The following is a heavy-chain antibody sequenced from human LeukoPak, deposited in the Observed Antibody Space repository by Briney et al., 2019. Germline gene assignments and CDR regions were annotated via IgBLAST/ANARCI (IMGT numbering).Heavy chain of an antibody. D-gene: IGHD3-22*01. V-gene: IGHV4-30-4*01. CDR2: IYYSGST. J-gene: IGHJ3*02. Sequence: SQTLSLTCTVSGGSISSGDYYCRWIRQPPGKGLEWIGYIYYSGSTYYNPSLKSRVTISVDTSKNQFSLRLSSVTAADTAVYYCARDFSRRANYYDSEVGAFDIWGQGTIVTVSS. CDR1: GGSISSGDYY. CDR3: ARDFSRRANYYDSEVGAFDI.